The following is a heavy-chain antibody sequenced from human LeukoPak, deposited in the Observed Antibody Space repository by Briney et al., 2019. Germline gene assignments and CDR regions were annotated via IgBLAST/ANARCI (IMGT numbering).Heavy chain of an antibody. CDR2: ISGSGGST. Sequence: GGSLRLSCAASGFTFSSYAMSWVRQTPGKGLEWVSAISGSGGSTYYADSVKGRFTISRDNSKNTLYLQMNSLRAEDTAVYYCAKDRSFWNYFSPPNTNWGQGTLVTVSS. J-gene: IGHJ4*02. CDR1: GFTFSSYA. V-gene: IGHV3-23*01. D-gene: IGHD1-7*01. CDR3: AKDRSFWNYFSPPNTN.